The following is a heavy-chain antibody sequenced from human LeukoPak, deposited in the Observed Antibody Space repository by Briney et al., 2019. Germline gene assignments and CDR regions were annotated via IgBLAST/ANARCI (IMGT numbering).Heavy chain of an antibody. CDR2: MNPNSGNT. CDR1: VDTLSTYD. CDR3: AQDFDY. Sequence: ASVSVSSTPSVDTLSTYDINWGRQATGHEREWMGWMNPNSGNTGHTQNCHGRVTITCNTSIRTAYMELSSLRSEAPAVHYFAQDFDYWGQGALVTVSS. V-gene: IGHV1-8*01. J-gene: IGHJ4*02.